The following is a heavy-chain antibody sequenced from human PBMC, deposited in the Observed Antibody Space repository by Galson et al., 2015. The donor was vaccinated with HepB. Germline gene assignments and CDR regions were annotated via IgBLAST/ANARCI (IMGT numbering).Heavy chain of an antibody. CDR2: IFHTGRT. CDR1: GESLSGFF. V-gene: IGHV4-34*12. D-gene: IGHD3-10*01. CDR3: ARVHPLAFGELSVPYWFDP. Sequence: LSLTCGVYGESLSGFFWSWIRQPPGKDLEWIGQIFHTGRTTYNPSLNSRVTMSVDTSKNQVSLTLDSVTAADTALYYCARVHPLAFGELSVPYWFDPWGQGTLVTVSS. J-gene: IGHJ5*02.